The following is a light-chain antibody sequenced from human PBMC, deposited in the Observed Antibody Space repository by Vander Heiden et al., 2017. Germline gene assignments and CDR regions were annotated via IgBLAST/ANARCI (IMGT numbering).Light chain of an antibody. V-gene: IGLV1-51*01. J-gene: IGLJ1*01. CDR3: GTWDSSLSAYV. CDR1: SANIGNKY. CDR2: DKN. Sequence: QSVFPQPPSVSAAPGQTVTISCSGSSANIGNKYVSWYQQLPGTAPKLLIYDKNKRPAGIPDRCSGAKSGTSATLGITGLQTGDEADYYCGTWDSSLSAYVFGTGTKVTVL.